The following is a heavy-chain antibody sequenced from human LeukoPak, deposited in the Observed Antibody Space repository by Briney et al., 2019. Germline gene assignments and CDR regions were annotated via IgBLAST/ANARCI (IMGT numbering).Heavy chain of an antibody. CDR1: GYTFTDYY. CDR2: INPNTGGT. CDR3: ARGTYNYGNDY. Sequence: ASVKVSCKASGYTFTDYYIHWVRQAPGQGLEWMGWINPNTGGTNYAQKFQGRVSMTRDTSISTAYMELSRLKSDDTAVYYCARGTYNYGNDYWGQGTLVTVSS. J-gene: IGHJ4*02. V-gene: IGHV1-2*02. D-gene: IGHD5-18*01.